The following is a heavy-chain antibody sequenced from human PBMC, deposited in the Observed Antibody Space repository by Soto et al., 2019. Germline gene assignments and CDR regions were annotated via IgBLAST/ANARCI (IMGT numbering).Heavy chain of an antibody. D-gene: IGHD3-16*01. CDR3: PRLGGGLRKNWFAP. CDR1: GYSFSNYW. J-gene: IGHJ5*02. CDR2: IYPGDSDT. Sequence: PGESLKISCKGSGYSFSNYWIAWVRQMPGKGLEWMGIIYPGDSDTRYRPSFQGQVTISADKSTGTAYLQWSSLKASDTAIYYCPRLGGGLRKNWFAPWGQGTLSTVSS. V-gene: IGHV5-51*01.